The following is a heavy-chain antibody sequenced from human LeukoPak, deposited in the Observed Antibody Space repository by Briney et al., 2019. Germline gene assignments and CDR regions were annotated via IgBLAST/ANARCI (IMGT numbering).Heavy chain of an antibody. CDR3: ARVSMTTVNIDY. CDR1: GVSISSYY. CDR2: IYYSGST. V-gene: IGHV4-59*01. J-gene: IGHJ4*02. D-gene: IGHD4-17*01. Sequence: SETLSLTCTVSGVSISSYYWSWIRQPPGKGLEWIGYIYYSGSTNYNPSLKSRVTISVDTSKNQFSLKLSSVTAADTAVYYCARVSMTTVNIDYWGQGTLVTVSS.